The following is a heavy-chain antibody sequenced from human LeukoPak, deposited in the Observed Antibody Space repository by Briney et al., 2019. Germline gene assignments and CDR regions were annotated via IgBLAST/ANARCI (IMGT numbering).Heavy chain of an antibody. D-gene: IGHD3-10*01. V-gene: IGHV1-3*01. CDR1: GYTFTSYA. CDR3: ARASITMVRGNWFDP. CDR2: INAGNGST. J-gene: IGHJ5*02. Sequence: GASVKVSCKASGYTFTSYAMHWVRQAPGQRLEWMGWINAGNGSTKYSQKFQGRVTITRDTSASTAYMELSSLRSEDTAVYYCARASITMVRGNWFDPWGQGTLVTVSS.